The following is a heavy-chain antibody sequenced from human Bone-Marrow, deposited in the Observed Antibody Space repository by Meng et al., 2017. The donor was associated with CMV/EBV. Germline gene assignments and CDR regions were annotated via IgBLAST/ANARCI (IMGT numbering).Heavy chain of an antibody. J-gene: IGHJ4*02. CDR1: GFTFDDYA. D-gene: IGHD3-22*01. CDR2: ISWNSGSI. Sequence: SLKISCAASGFTFDDYAMHWVRQAPGKGLEWVSGISWNSGSIGYADSVKGRFTISRDNAKNSLYLQMNSLRAEDTALYYCAKGSTMIVVVSTFDYWGQGTRVTGSS. V-gene: IGHV3-9*01. CDR3: AKGSTMIVVVSTFDY.